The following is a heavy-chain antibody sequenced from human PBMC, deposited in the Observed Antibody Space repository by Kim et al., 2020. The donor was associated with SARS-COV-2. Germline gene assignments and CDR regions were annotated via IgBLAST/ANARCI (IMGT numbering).Heavy chain of an antibody. D-gene: IGHD1-26*01. V-gene: IGHV1-2*02. CDR1: GYTFTGYY. Sequence: ASVKVSCKASGYTFTGYYMHWVRQAPGQGLEWMGWINPNSGGTNYAQKFQGRVTMTRDTSISTAYMELSRLRSDDTAVYYCARDVGATTNWFDPWGQGTLVTVSS. CDR2: INPNSGGT. CDR3: ARDVGATTNWFDP. J-gene: IGHJ5*02.